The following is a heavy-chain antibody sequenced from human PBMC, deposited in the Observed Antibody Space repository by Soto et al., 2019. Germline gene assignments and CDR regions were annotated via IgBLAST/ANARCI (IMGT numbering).Heavy chain of an antibody. D-gene: IGHD6-13*01. CDR1: GYTFTSYD. CDR2: MNPNSGNT. CDR3: ARGEDSSSWGRFDP. Sequence: ASVKVSCKASGYTFTSYDINLVRQATGQGLEWMGWMNPNSGNTGYAQKFQGRVTMTRNTSISTAYMELSSLRSEDTAVYYCARGEDSSSWGRFDPWGQGTLVTVSS. J-gene: IGHJ5*02. V-gene: IGHV1-8*01.